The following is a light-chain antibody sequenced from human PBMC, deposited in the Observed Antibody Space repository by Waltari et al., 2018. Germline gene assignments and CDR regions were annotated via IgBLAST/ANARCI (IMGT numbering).Light chain of an antibody. V-gene: IGLV3-21*02. J-gene: IGLJ3*02. Sequence: YALTQPPSVSVAPGQTARMICGGAKIGGNRVHWYQQKPGQAPVLVVFDDTNRPSGIPDRISGSKSGTTATLTISRVETGDEAAYFCQVWHNNRDTPWFGGGTKLTVL. CDR2: DDT. CDR3: QVWHNNRDTPW. CDR1: KIGGNR.